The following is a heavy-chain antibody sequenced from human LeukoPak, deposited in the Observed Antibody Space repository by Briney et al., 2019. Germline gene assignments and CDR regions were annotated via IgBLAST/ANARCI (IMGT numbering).Heavy chain of an antibody. CDR1: GGSINNYY. CDR2: IYYSGSM. J-gene: IGHJ4*02. D-gene: IGHD1/OR15-1a*01. CDR3: ARGGTARLFDY. Sequence: SEPLSLTCTVSGGSINNYYWNWIRQPAGKGLEWIGNIYYSGSMTYNPSLKSRVTISADTSKNQFSLKLTSVTAADTAVYFCARGGTARLFDYWGQGTLVTVSS. V-gene: IGHV4-59*08.